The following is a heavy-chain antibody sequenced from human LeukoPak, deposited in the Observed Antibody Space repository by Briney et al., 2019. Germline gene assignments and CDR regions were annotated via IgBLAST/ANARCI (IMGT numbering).Heavy chain of an antibody. D-gene: IGHD3-22*01. J-gene: IGHJ6*03. CDR2: INHSGST. V-gene: IGHV4-34*01. CDR1: GGSSSGYY. CDR3: ARTYYYDSSGYYYDLNYYYYMDV. Sequence: SETLSLTCAVYGGSSSGYYWSWIRQPPGKGLEWIGEINHSGSTNYNPSLKSRVTISVDTSKNQFSLKLSSVTAADTAVYYCARTYYYDSSGYYYDLNYYYYMDVWGKGTTVTVSS.